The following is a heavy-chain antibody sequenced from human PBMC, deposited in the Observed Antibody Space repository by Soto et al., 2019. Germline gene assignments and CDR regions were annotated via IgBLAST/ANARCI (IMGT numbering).Heavy chain of an antibody. CDR3: AKAPHYYDSSGYYPFDY. CDR2: ISGSGGST. CDR1: GFTFSSYA. V-gene: IGHV3-23*01. D-gene: IGHD3-22*01. Sequence: HPGGSLRLSCAASGFTFSSYAMSWVRQAPGKGLGWVSAISGSGGSTYYADSVKGRFTISRDNSKNTLYLQMNSLRAEDTAVYYCAKAPHYYDSSGYYPFDYWGQGTLVTVSS. J-gene: IGHJ4*02.